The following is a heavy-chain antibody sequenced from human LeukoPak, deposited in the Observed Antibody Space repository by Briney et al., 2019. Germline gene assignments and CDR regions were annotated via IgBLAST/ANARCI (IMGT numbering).Heavy chain of an antibody. CDR2: IIPIFGTA. V-gene: IGHV1-69*13. CDR3: ARSDITIFGSNWFDP. J-gene: IGHJ5*02. CDR1: GGTFSSYA. Sequence: ASVKVSCKASGGTFSSYAISWVRQAPGQGLEWMGGIIPIFGTANYAQKFQGRVTITADESTSTAYMELSSLRSEDTAVYYCARSDITIFGSNWFDPWGQGTLVTVSS. D-gene: IGHD3-3*01.